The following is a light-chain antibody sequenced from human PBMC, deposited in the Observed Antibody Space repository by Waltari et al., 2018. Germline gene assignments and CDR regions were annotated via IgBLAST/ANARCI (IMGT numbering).Light chain of an antibody. CDR3: QAWDSSAVV. J-gene: IGLJ2*01. V-gene: IGLV3-1*01. Sequence: SYELTQPPSVSVSPGQTASITRSGDNLGDTYSCWYQQKPGQSPVLVIYQDSKRPSGIPERFSGSNSGNTATLTISGTQAMDEADYYCQAWDSSAVVFGGGTKLTVL. CDR1: NLGDTY. CDR2: QDS.